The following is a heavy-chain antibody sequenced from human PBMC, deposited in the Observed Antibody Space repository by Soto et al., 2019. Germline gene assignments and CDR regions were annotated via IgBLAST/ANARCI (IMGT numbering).Heavy chain of an antibody. CDR1: GDSVSSNSAA. CDR2: TYYRSKWYN. CDR3: ARFPNLKTYCSSTSCYTLVGATEWQGGY. V-gene: IGHV6-1*01. Sequence: SQTLSLTCAISGDSVSSNSAAWNWIRQSPSRGLEWLGRTYYRSKWYNDYAVSVKSRITINPDTSKNQFSLQLNSVTPEDTAVYYCARFPNLKTYCSSTSCYTLVGATEWQGGYWGQGTLVTVS. J-gene: IGHJ4*02. D-gene: IGHD2-2*02.